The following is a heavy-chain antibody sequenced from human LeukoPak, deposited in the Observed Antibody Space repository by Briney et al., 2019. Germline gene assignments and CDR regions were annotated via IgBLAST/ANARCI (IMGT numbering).Heavy chain of an antibody. CDR2: IWSDGTNR. CDR3: ARDAQRGFDYSNSLQY. J-gene: IGHJ4*02. D-gene: IGHD4-11*01. V-gene: IGHV3-33*08. CDR1: GFTFSDYY. Sequence: GGSLRLSCAASGFTFSDYYMSWIRQAPGKGLEWVAVIWSDGTNRYYADSVKGRFSINRDDPQKRVFLQMNSLRAEDTAVYYCARDAQRGFDYSNSLQYWGQGALVTVSS.